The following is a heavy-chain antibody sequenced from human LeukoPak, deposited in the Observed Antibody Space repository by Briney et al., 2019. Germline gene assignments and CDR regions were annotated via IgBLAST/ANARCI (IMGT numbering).Heavy chain of an antibody. CDR3: ASPGGGYNWFDP. D-gene: IGHD3-10*01. Sequence: SETLSLTCAVYGGSFSGYYWSWIRQPPGKGLEWIGEINHSGGTNYNPSLKSRVTISVDTSKNQFSLKLSSVTAADTAVYYCASPGGGYNWFDPWGQGTLVTVSS. V-gene: IGHV4-34*01. CDR2: INHSGGT. CDR1: GGSFSGYY. J-gene: IGHJ5*02.